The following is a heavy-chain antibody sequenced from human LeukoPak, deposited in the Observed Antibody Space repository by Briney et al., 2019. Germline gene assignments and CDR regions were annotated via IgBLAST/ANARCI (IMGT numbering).Heavy chain of an antibody. J-gene: IGHJ3*02. V-gene: IGHV3-30-3*01. D-gene: IGHD6-19*01. CDR1: GFTFSSYA. CDR3: ASKGIAVAGTVAFDI. Sequence: GGSLRLSCAASGFTFSSYAMHWVRQAPGKGLEWVAVISYDGSNKYYADSVKGRFTISRDNSKNTLYLQMNSLRAEDTAVYYCASKGIAVAGTVAFDIWGQGTMVTVSS. CDR2: ISYDGSNK.